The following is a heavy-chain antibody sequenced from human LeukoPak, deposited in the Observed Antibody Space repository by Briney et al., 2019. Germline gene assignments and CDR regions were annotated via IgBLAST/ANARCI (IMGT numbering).Heavy chain of an antibody. CDR2: ISSSISVI. D-gene: IGHD6-19*01. V-gene: IGHV3-48*02. J-gene: IGHJ3*02. CDR1: GFTFSSYS. CDR3: ARDQYSGHWYYALDI. Sequence: GGSLRLACAASGFTFSSYSMNWVRQAPGKGLEWVSYISSSISVIYYADSVKGRFTISRDNAKNSLYLQMNSLRDEDTAVYYCARDQYSGHWYYALDIWGQGTMVTVSS.